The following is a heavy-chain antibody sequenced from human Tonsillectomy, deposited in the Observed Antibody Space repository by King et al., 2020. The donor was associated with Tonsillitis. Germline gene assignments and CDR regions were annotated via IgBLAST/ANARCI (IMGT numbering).Heavy chain of an antibody. Sequence: QLVQSGPEVKKPGSSVKVSCKASGGTFSAYAISWVRQAPGQGLEYMGRIIPIFGATNYAQKFQGRVTITADESTSTAYMELSSLRSEDTAVYYCARVKEGGDYLSPFDYWGQGTLVTVSS. J-gene: IGHJ4*02. CDR1: GGTFSAYA. CDR3: ARVKEGGDYLSPFDY. CDR2: IIPIFGAT. D-gene: IGHD4-17*01. V-gene: IGHV1-69*18.